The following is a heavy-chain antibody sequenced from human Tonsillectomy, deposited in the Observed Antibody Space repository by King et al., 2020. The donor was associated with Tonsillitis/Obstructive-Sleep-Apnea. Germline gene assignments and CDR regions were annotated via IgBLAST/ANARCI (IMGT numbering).Heavy chain of an antibody. CDR3: ARGGYIGPQNIFYYYGMDV. V-gene: IGHV3-33*05. D-gene: IGHD2-21*01. CDR2: ISYDGSNK. J-gene: IGHJ6*02. Sequence: VQLVESGGGVVQPGRSLRLSCAASGFTFSSYGMHWVRQAPGKGLEWVALISYDGSNKYYADSVRGRFTISRDNSKNTLYLQMNSLRTDDTAVFYCARGGYIGPQNIFYYYGMDVWGQGTTVTVSS. CDR1: GFTFSSYG.